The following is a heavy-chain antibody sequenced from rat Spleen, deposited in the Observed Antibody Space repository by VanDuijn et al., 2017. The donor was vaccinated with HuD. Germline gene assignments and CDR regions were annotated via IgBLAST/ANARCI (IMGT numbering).Heavy chain of an antibody. Sequence: EVQVLESGGGLVQPGNSLKLSCATSGFTFSTAWMYWYRQFPEKRLEWIARIKAKSNNYATDYTESVKGRFTISRDDSKSSIYLQMNNLKEEDTAIYYCASAYYGYTYYFDYWGQGVMVTVSS. V-gene: IGHV6-6*01. CDR3: ASAYYGYTYYFDY. CDR1: GFTFSTAW. CDR2: IKAKSNNYAT. D-gene: IGHD1-6*01. J-gene: IGHJ2*01.